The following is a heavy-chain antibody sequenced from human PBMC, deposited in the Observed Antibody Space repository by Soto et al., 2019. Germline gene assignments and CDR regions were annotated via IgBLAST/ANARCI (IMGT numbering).Heavy chain of an antibody. J-gene: IGHJ6*02. CDR1: GGSFSGYY. V-gene: IGHV4-34*01. D-gene: IGHD2-15*01. CDR3: ARDACSGGSCYSSPADYYYYYGMDV. Sequence: SETLSLTCAVYGGSFSGYYWSWIRQPPGKGLEWIGEINHSGSTNYNPSLKSRVTISVDTSKNQFSLKLSSVTAADTAVYYCARDACSGGSCYSSPADYYYYYGMDVWGQGTTVTVYS. CDR2: INHSGST.